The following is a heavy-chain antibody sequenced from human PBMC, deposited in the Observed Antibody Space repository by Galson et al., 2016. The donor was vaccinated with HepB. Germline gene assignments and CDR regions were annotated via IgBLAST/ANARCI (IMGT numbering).Heavy chain of an antibody. D-gene: IGHD6-13*01. V-gene: IGHV3-23*01. CDR2: ISITVSST. CDR3: AKRIGAGGQFDY. Sequence: SLRLSCAASGFTVTRSYMSWVRQAPGKGLEWVSAISITVSSTYYADSVKGRFTISRDNSKNTLYLQMNTLRSEDTAIYYCAKRIGAGGQFDYWGQGTLVTVSS. J-gene: IGHJ4*02. CDR1: GFTVTRSY.